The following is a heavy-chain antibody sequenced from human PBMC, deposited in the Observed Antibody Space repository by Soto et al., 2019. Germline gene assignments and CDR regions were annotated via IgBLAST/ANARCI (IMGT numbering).Heavy chain of an antibody. V-gene: IGHV3-11*01. D-gene: IGHD3-10*01. CDR3: ASDSHAVDLGY. CDR2: ISRGGSVI. CDR1: GFSFSDSY. Sequence: PGGSLRLSCAASGFSFSDSYMSWICQAPGKGLEWVSYISRGGSVIYYADSVKGRFTISRDDAKNSLYLQMNSLRAEDTAIYYCASDSHAVDLGYWGQGTLDTVSS. J-gene: IGHJ4*02.